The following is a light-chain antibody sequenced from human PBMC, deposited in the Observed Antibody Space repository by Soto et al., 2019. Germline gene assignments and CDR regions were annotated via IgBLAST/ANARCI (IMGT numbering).Light chain of an antibody. Sequence: QSALTQPRSASGSPGQSVTISCTGTSSDVGGYNYVSWYQQHPGKAPKLIIYDVSRRPSGVPDRFSGSKSGNTASLTISGLQAEYEADYYCCSYAGSVVLGGGTKLTVL. CDR1: SSDVGGYNY. CDR2: DVS. J-gene: IGLJ2*01. V-gene: IGLV2-11*01. CDR3: CSYAGSVV.